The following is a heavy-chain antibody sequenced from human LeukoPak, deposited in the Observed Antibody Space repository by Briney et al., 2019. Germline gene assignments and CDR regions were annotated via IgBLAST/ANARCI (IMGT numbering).Heavy chain of an antibody. CDR1: GFTFSSYA. CDR3: AKVPPHYYDSSSYYYDY. Sequence: GGSLRLSCAASGFTFSSYAMHWVRQAPGKGLEWVAVISYDGSNKYYVDSVKGRFTISRDNSKNTVYLEMSSLRAEDTAVYYCAKVPPHYYDSSSYYYDYWGQGTLVTVSS. V-gene: IGHV3-30-3*01. CDR2: ISYDGSNK. D-gene: IGHD3-22*01. J-gene: IGHJ4*02.